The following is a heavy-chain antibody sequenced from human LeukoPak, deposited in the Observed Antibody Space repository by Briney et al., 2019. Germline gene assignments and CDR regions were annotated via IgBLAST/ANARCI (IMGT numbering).Heavy chain of an antibody. D-gene: IGHD3/OR15-3a*01. Sequence: GESLQISCKASGFRFNRDWIGWVRQMPGKGLEWMGIIYPGDSDTRYSPSFQGQVTISADKSVSAAYVQWNSLKASDSGIYYCARTRGARDAFDLWGQGTMVTVPS. CDR1: GFRFNRDW. J-gene: IGHJ3*01. CDR3: ARTRGARDAFDL. V-gene: IGHV5-51*01. CDR2: IYPGDSDT.